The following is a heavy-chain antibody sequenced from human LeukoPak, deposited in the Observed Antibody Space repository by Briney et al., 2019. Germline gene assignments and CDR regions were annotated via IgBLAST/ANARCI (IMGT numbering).Heavy chain of an antibody. J-gene: IGHJ4*02. D-gene: IGHD5-24*01. V-gene: IGHV3-21*01. CDR3: ARDSLDGYRN. CDR2: ISSSSSYI. CDR1: GFTFSSYS. Sequence: GGSLRLSCTASGFTFSSYSMNWVRQAPGKGLEWVSSISSSSSYIYYADSVKGRFTISRDNAKNSLYLQMNSLRAEDTAVYYCARDSLDGYRNWGQGTLVTVSS.